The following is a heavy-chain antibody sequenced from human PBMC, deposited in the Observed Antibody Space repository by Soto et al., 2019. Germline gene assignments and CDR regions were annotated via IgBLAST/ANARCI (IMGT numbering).Heavy chain of an antibody. CDR3: ARGGAYYYDSSGYSFAFDI. CDR1: GYTFTGYY. Sequence: ASVKVSCKASGYTFTGYYMHWVRQAPGQGLEWMGWINPNSGGTNYAQKFQGWVTMTRDTSISTAYMELSRLRSGDTAVYYCARGGAYYYDSSGYSFAFDIWGQGTMVTVSS. D-gene: IGHD3-22*01. J-gene: IGHJ3*02. V-gene: IGHV1-2*04. CDR2: INPNSGGT.